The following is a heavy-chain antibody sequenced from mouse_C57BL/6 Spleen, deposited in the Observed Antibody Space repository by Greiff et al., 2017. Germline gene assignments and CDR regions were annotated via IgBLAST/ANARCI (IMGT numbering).Heavy chain of an antibody. J-gene: IGHJ1*03. D-gene: IGHD1-1*01. CDR1: GFTFSSYA. Sequence: EVHLVESGGGLVKPGGSLKLSCAASGFTFSSYAMSWVRQTPEKRLEWVATISDGGSYTYYPDNVKGRFTISRDNAKNNRYLQMSHLKSEDTAMYYCARDSSYWYFDVWGTGTTVTVSS. CDR3: ARDSSYWYFDV. V-gene: IGHV5-4*01. CDR2: ISDGGSYT.